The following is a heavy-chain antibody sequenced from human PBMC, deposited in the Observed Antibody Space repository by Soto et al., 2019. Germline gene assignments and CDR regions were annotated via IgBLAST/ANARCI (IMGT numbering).Heavy chain of an antibody. D-gene: IGHD6-19*01. Sequence: QVQLVQSGAEVKKPGSSVKVSYKASGGTFSSYPISWVRQAPGQGLEWMGRIIPILGIANYAQKFQGRVTITADKSTSTAYMGLSSLRSEDTAVYYCARDSEAVADHYYGMDVWGQGTTVTVSS. V-gene: IGHV1-69*04. CDR1: GGTFSSYP. CDR2: IIPILGIA. CDR3: ARDSEAVADHYYGMDV. J-gene: IGHJ6*02.